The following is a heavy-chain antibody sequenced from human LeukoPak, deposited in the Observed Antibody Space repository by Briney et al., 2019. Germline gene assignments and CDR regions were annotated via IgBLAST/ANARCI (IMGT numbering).Heavy chain of an antibody. Sequence: SETLSLTCAVYGGSFSGYYWSWIRQPPGKGLEWIGEINHSGSTNYNPSLKSRVTISVDTSKNQFSLKLSSVTAADTAVYYCARWFGYYGSGSYYKERYWYFDLWGRGTLVTVSS. CDR3: ARWFGYYGSGSYYKERYWYFDL. V-gene: IGHV4-34*01. CDR2: INHSGST. J-gene: IGHJ2*01. D-gene: IGHD3-10*01. CDR1: GGSFSGYY.